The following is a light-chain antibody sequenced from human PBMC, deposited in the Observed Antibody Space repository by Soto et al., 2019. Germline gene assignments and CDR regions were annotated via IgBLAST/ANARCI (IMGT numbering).Light chain of an antibody. V-gene: IGLV2-8*01. Sequence: QSALTQPPSASGSPGQSVTISCTETSSDIGTFSSISWYQQYPGKAPKLMIFGVSQRPSGVPDRFSGSKSANTASLTVSGLQDEDEAEYYCSSQAGSDSLMVFGGGTKLTVL. CDR1: SSDIGTFSS. CDR3: SSQAGSDSLMV. CDR2: GVS. J-gene: IGLJ2*01.